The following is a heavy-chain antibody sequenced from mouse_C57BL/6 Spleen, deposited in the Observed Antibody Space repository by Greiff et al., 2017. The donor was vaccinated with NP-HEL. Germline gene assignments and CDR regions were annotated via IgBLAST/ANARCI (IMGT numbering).Heavy chain of an antibody. CDR1: ASPFTPYW. V-gene: IGHV1-55*01. J-gene: IGHJ3*01. D-gene: IGHD3-2*02. Sequence: QVQLQQPGAELVKPGASVTMPCKPSASPFTPYWLPWVKQSPGQGLGWMGDIYPGSGSTNYNEKFKSKATLTVDPSSSTAYMQLSSLTSEDSAVYYCARREEATFAYWGQGTLVTVSA. CDR3: ARREEATFAY. CDR2: IYPGSGST.